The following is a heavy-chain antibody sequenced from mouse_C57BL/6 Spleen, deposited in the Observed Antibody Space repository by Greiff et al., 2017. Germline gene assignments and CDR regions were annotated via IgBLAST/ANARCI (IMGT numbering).Heavy chain of an antibody. CDR2: ISDGGSYT. J-gene: IGHJ2*02. V-gene: IGHV5-4*01. D-gene: IGHD1-1*01. CDR1: GFTFSSYA. CDR3: ARDRGYYGDYFDY. Sequence: EVQLVESGGGLVKPGGSLKLSCAASGFTFSSYAMSWVRQTPEKRLEWVATISDGGSYTYYPDNVKGRFTISRDNAKNNLYLQMSHLKSEDTAMYYCARDRGYYGDYFDYWGQGTSLTVSS.